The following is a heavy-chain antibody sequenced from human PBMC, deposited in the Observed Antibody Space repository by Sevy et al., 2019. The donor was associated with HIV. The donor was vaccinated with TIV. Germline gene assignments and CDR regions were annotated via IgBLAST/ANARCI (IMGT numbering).Heavy chain of an antibody. J-gene: IGHJ4*02. V-gene: IGHV3-23*01. CDR2: ISMSSGDT. CDR3: AKDRVSGIYYTGDFDS. CDR1: GFTFSTYA. Sequence: GGSLRLSCAASGFTFSTYAMTWVRQAPGKGLEWVSVISMSSGDTYYADSVKGRFTISRDNSKKTLYLQMNSLRAEDTAVYYCAKDRVSGIYYTGDFDSWVQGTLVTVSS. D-gene: IGHD3-10*01.